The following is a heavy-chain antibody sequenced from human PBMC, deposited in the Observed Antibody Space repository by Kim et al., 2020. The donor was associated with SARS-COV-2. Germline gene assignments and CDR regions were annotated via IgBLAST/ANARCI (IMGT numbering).Heavy chain of an antibody. CDR2: INTNTGNP. CDR1: GYTFTSYA. V-gene: IGHV7-4-1*02. D-gene: IGHD2-2*02. J-gene: IGHJ5*02. Sequence: ASVKVSCKASGYTFTSYAMKWVRQAPGQGLEWMGWINTNTGNPTYAQGFKGRFVFSLDTSVSTTYLEISSLKAEDTAVYYCARIPSAYCRSTSCYSWFDPWGQGTLFTVSS. CDR3: ARIPSAYCRSTSCYSWFDP.